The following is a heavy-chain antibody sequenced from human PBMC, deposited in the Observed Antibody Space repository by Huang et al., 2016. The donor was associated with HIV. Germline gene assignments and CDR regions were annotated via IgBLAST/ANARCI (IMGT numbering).Heavy chain of an antibody. V-gene: IGHV3-30*18. CDR2: ISYDDKTK. D-gene: IGHD6-13*01. J-gene: IGHJ4*02. CDR1: GFTFSSYG. Sequence: QVQLVESGGGVVQPGRSLRISCAASGFTFSSYGMHWVRQGAGKGLVWVSVISYDDKTKEYADYVKGRFSISRDNSKTPVYLQLNSLRIEDTAVYYCAKGGSAAAVLDFWGQGTLVTVSS. CDR3: AKGGSAAAVLDF.